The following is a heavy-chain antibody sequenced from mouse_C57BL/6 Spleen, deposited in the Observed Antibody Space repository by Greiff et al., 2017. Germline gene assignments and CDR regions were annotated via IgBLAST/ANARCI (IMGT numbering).Heavy chain of an antibody. D-gene: IGHD3-3*01. V-gene: IGHV7-3*01. CDR2: IRNKANGYTT. J-gene: IGHJ1*03. Sequence: DVMLVESGGGLVQPGGSLSLSCAASGFTFTDYYMSWVRQPPGKALEWLGFIRNKANGYTTEYSASVKGRFTISRDNSQSILYLQMNALRAEYSATYYCARASYLYFDVWGTGTTVTVSS. CDR3: ARASYLYFDV. CDR1: GFTFTDYY.